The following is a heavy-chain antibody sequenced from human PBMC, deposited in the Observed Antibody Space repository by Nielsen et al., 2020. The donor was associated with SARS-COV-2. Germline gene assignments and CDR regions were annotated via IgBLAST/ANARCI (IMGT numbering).Heavy chain of an antibody. CDR3: AASKSGYYFDL. Sequence: GESLKISCAASGFTFTNYGMTWVRQDPGKGLEWVSTIGASGGSTFYTDSVKGRFTISRDSFKNTLYLQMNSLRAEDTAVYYCAASKSGYYFDLWGQGTLVTVSS. J-gene: IGHJ4*02. CDR1: GFTFTNYG. V-gene: IGHV3-23*01. CDR2: IGASGGST. D-gene: IGHD6-13*01.